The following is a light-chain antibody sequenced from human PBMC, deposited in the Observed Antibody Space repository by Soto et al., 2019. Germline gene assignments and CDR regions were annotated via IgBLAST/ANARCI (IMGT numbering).Light chain of an antibody. CDR2: EVS. CDR3: SSYTTNNIWV. CDR1: SCYVGGYNY. J-gene: IGLJ3*02. V-gene: IGLV2-14*01. Sequence: QCVLTQPASVSGSPGQSITISCTGTSCYVGGYNYVSWYQHRPGKAPKLMIYEVSNRSSGVSNRFSGSKSGNTASLTISGLQAEDEADYYCSSYTTNNIWVFGGGTKLTVL.